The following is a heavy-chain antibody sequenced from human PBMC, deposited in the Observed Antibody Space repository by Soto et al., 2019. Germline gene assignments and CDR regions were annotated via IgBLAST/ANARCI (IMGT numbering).Heavy chain of an antibody. D-gene: IGHD2-15*01. CDR2: ILPIMGSV. J-gene: IGHJ4*02. CDR3: ARIPRYSYPTSDPLDN. CDR1: GGTFNTYT. V-gene: IGHV1-69*01. Sequence: QVHLVQSGSEVKKPGSSVTVSCKASGGTFNTYTFSWVRQAPGQGLEWMGSILPIMGSVNYAHDFRGRLSITADPSTTTAYMELTSLTSHDTAIYYCARIPRYSYPTSDPLDNWGQGTLVIVSS.